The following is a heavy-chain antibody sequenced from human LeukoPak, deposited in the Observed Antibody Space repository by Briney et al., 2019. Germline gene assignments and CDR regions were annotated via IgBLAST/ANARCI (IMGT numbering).Heavy chain of an antibody. CDR2: NYYSRRT. Sequence: SQTLSLPCSVSGDSVHRSDPYWDWIRQPPAKGLEWIRPNYYSRRTYYNPSLKSRVTRSVDPSNNQYSLNLRSVTAADTALYYGARRRYYDGSGYLEWGQGTLLSVSS. CDR3: ARRRYYDGSGYLE. D-gene: IGHD3-22*01. J-gene: IGHJ1*01. CDR1: GDSVHRSDPY. V-gene: IGHV4-39*01.